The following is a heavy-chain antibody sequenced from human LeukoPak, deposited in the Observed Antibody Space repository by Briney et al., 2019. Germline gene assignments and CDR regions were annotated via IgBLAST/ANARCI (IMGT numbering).Heavy chain of an antibody. J-gene: IGHJ6*02. V-gene: IGHV3-74*01. D-gene: IGHD2-21*01. Sequence: GGSLILSCAASGFTVSPYWVHWVRQLPGKGLVWVSHINSDGTTTSYADSVKGRFTISRDNARNTLYLQMNSLRDEDTALYYCARYSRHGLDVWGQGTTVTVSS. CDR2: INSDGTTT. CDR3: ARYSRHGLDV. CDR1: GFTVSPYW.